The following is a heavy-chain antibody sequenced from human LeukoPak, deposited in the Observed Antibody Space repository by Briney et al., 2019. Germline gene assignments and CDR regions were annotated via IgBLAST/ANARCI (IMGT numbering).Heavy chain of an antibody. CDR3: AKDLHYYDSSGYSPFDY. CDR1: GFTFSSYA. D-gene: IGHD3-22*01. V-gene: IGHV3-23*01. J-gene: IGHJ4*02. CDR2: ISGSGGST. Sequence: GGSLRLSCAASGFTFSSYAMGWVRQAPGKGLEWVSAISGSGGSTYYADSVKGRFTISRDNSKNTLYLQMNSLRAEDTAVYYCAKDLHYYDSSGYSPFDYWGQGTLVTVSS.